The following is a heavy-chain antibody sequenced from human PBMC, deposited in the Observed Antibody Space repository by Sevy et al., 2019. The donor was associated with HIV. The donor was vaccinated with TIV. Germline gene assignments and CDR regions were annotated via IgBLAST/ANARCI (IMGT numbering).Heavy chain of an antibody. V-gene: IGHV3-48*01. D-gene: IGHD4-17*01. Sequence: GGSLRLSCAVSGFTFGSYTMNWVRQAPGGGLEWLSYISVSSGTVYYADSVKGRFTISRDNAKNSLYLQMNSLRAEDSAVYYCVRDTSYGDPYYFDYWGQGTLVTVSS. CDR3: VRDTSYGDPYYFDY. CDR2: ISVSSGTV. J-gene: IGHJ4*02. CDR1: GFTFGSYT.